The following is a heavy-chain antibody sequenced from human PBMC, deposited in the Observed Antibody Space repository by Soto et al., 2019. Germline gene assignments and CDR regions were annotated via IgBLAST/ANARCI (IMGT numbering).Heavy chain of an antibody. CDR1: GFTFTSSA. Sequence: ASVKVSCKASGFTFTSSAMQWVRQARGQRLEWIGWIVVGSGNTNYAQKFQERVTITRDMSTSTAYMELSSLGSEDTAVYYCAAKSIAARPGVVGAFDIWGQGTMVTVSS. CDR2: IVVGSGNT. CDR3: AAKSIAARPGVVGAFDI. J-gene: IGHJ3*02. D-gene: IGHD6-6*01. V-gene: IGHV1-58*02.